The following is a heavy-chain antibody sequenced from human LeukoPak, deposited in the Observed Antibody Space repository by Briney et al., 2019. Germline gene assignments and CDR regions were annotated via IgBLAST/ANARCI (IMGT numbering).Heavy chain of an antibody. D-gene: IGHD3-3*01. V-gene: IGHV4-39*01. Sequence: SETLSLTCTVSGGSISSSSYYWGWIRQPPGKGLEWIGSIYYSGSTYYNPSLKSRVTISVDTSKIQFSLKLSSVTAANTAVYYCASSPITIFGVVIRSNAFDIWGQGTMVTVSS. CDR2: IYYSGST. CDR3: ASSPITIFGVVIRSNAFDI. CDR1: GGSISSSSYY. J-gene: IGHJ3*02.